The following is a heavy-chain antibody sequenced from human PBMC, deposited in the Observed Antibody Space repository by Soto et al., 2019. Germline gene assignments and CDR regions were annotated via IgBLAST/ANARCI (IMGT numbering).Heavy chain of an antibody. V-gene: IGHV4-34*01. CDR1: GGSFSCYY. CDR3: WGDFWSGYLANYGMDV. D-gene: IGHD3-3*01. J-gene: IGHJ6*02. Sequence: SETLSLTCAVYGGSFSCYYWSWIRQPPGKGLEWIGEINHSGSTNYNPSLKSRVTISVDTSKNQFSLKLSSVTAADTAVYYCWGDFWSGYLANYGMDVWGQGTTVTVS. CDR2: INHSGST.